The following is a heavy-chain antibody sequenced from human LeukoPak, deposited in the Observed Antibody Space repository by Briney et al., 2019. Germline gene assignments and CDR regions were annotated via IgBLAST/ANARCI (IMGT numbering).Heavy chain of an antibody. CDR1: GGSFSGYY. D-gene: IGHD3-10*01. V-gene: IGHV4-34*01. Sequence: SETLSLTCAVYGGSFSGYYWSWIRQPPGKGLEWIGEINHSGSTNYNPSLKSRVTISVDTSKNQFSLKLSSVTAADTAVYYRARHITMVRGARYYGMDVWGKGTTVTVSS. CDR3: ARHITMVRGARYYGMDV. CDR2: INHSGST. J-gene: IGHJ6*04.